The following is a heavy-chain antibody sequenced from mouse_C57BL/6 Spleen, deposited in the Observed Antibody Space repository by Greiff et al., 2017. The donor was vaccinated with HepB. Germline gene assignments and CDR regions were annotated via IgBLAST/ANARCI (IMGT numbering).Heavy chain of an antibody. D-gene: IGHD1-1*01. J-gene: IGHJ4*01. CDR1: GFTFSDYG. CDR2: ISSGSSTI. CDR3: ARLGTTVVATRDAMDY. V-gene: IGHV5-17*01. Sequence: EVKVVESGGGLVKPGGSLKLSCAASGFTFSDYGMHWVRQAPEKGLEWVAYISSGSSTIYYADTVKGRFTISRDNAKDTLFLQMTSLRSEDTAMYYCARLGTTVVATRDAMDYWGQGTSVTVSS.